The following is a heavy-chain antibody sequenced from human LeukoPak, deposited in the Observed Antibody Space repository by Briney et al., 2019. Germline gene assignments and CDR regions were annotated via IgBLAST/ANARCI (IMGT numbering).Heavy chain of an antibody. J-gene: IGHJ4*02. CDR3: ARGAYYYDSSGYDLFDY. Sequence: ASVKVSCKTSGYTFTAYYIHWLRQAPGQGLEWMGWMNPNSGGTNYAQKFQGRVTMTRDTSISTAYMELSRLRSDDTAVYYCARGAYYYDSSGYDLFDYWGQGTLVTVSS. CDR2: MNPNSGGT. D-gene: IGHD3-22*01. V-gene: IGHV1-2*02. CDR1: GYTFTAYY.